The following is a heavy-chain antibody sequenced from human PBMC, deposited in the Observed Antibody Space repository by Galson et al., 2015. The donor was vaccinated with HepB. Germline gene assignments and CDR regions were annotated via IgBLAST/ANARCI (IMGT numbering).Heavy chain of an antibody. V-gene: IGHV1-46*01. CDR1: GYTFTSYY. Sequence: SGYTFTSYYMHWVRQAPGQGLEWMGIINPSGGSTSYAQKFQGRVTMTRDTSTSTVYMELSSLRSEDTAVYYCARVGTMVKAGGHAFDIWGQGTMVTVSS. J-gene: IGHJ3*02. CDR3: ARVGTMVKAGGHAFDI. CDR2: INPSGGST. D-gene: IGHD4/OR15-4a*01.